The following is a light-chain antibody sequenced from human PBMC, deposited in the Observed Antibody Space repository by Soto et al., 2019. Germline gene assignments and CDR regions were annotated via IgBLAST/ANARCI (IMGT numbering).Light chain of an antibody. CDR2: GAS. CDR1: QSVYSSY. CDR3: QQYGSSPLT. J-gene: IGKJ4*01. V-gene: IGKV3-20*01. Sequence: EIVLTQSPGTLSLSPGERATLSCRASQSVYSSYLAWYQQKSGQAPRLLIYGASSSATGIPDRFSGSGSGTDFTLTISRLEPEDFAVYYCQQYGSSPLTFGGGTKVEIK.